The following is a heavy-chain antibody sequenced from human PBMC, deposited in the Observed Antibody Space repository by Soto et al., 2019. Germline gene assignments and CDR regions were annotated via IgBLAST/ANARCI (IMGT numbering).Heavy chain of an antibody. D-gene: IGHD6-19*01. CDR3: ARVAVAGTRVDY. CDR1: GGTISNSNW. CDR2: IYHSGST. V-gene: IGHV4-4*02. J-gene: IGHJ4*02. Sequence: QVQLQESGPGLVKPSGTLSLTCAVSGGTISNSNWWSWVRQPPGKGLEWIGEIYHSGSTNYNPSLKSRVTISVDKSNNQFSLKLSSVTAADTAVYYCARVAVAGTRVDYWGQGTLVTVSS.